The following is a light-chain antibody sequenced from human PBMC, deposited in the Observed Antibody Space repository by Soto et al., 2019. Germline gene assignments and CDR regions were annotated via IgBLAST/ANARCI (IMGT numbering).Light chain of an antibody. CDR2: DAS. CDR3: QQRSNWPLT. J-gene: IGKJ4*01. CDR1: QSVSSY. Sequence: EIVLTQSPATLSLSPGERATLSCRASQSVSSYLALYQQKPGQAPRLLIYDASNSDPGIPARFSGSGSGTDFTLTISSLDPEDFAVYYCQQRSNWPLTFGGGTKVEIK. V-gene: IGKV3-11*01.